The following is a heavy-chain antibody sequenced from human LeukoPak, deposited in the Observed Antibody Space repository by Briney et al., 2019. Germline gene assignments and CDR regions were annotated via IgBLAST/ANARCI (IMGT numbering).Heavy chain of an antibody. CDR2: INHSGSN. J-gene: IGHJ4*02. CDR3: ASAYYDILGGHFDY. D-gene: IGHD3-9*01. Sequence: SETLSLTCAVYGRSFSGYYWSWIRQPRGKGREWIGEINHSGSNNYNPYLKSRVTISVDTSKNQFSLKLSSVTAADTAVYYCASAYYDILGGHFDYWGQGTLVTVSS. V-gene: IGHV4-34*01. CDR1: GRSFSGYY.